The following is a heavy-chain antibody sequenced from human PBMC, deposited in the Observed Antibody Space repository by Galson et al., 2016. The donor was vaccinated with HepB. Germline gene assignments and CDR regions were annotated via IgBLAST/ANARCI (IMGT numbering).Heavy chain of an antibody. CDR1: GFPFRNFW. CDR3: ARDWGTHQIVDAFDL. Sequence: SLRLSCAASGFPFRNFWMSWVRQAPGKGLEWVANIDLDVGETYYLDSVRGRFAISRDNAKNSLYLQMNSLRDEDTAMYYCARDWGTHQIVDAFDLCGQGAMVTVSS. V-gene: IGHV3-7*01. CDR2: IDLDVGET. D-gene: IGHD3-16*01. J-gene: IGHJ3*01.